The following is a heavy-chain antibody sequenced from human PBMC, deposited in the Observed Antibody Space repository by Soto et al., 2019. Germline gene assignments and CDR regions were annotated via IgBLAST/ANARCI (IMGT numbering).Heavy chain of an antibody. Sequence: GESLKISCKGSGYSFTSYWTGWVRQMPGKGLEWMGIIYPGDSDTRYSPSFQGQVTISADKSISTAYLQWSSLKASDTAMYYCARQGSYYVTKDAFDIWGQGTMVTVSS. CDR2: IYPGDSDT. D-gene: IGHD1-26*01. CDR3: ARQGSYYVTKDAFDI. V-gene: IGHV5-51*01. J-gene: IGHJ3*02. CDR1: GYSFTSYW.